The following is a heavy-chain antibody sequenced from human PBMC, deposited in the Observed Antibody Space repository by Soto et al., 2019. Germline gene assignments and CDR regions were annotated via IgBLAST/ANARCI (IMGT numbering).Heavy chain of an antibody. V-gene: IGHV4-34*01. Sequence: SETLSLTCTVSGGSISSYYWSLIRQPPGKGLEWIGEINHSGSTNYNPSLKSRVTISVDTSKNQFSLKLSSVTAADTAVYYCARLFVDTYGMDVWGQGTTVTVSS. CDR3: ARLFVDTYGMDV. CDR1: GGSISSYY. CDR2: INHSGST. D-gene: IGHD5-18*01. J-gene: IGHJ6*02.